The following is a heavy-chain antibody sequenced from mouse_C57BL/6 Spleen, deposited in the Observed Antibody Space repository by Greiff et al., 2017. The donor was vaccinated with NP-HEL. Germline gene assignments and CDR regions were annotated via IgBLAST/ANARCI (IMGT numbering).Heavy chain of an antibody. CDR1: GYTFTSYW. D-gene: IGHD2-1*01. Sequence: QVQLQQPGAELVKPGASVKLSCKASGYTFTSYWMHWVKQRPGQGLEWIGMIHPNSGRTNYNEKFKSKATLTVDKSSSTAYMQLSSLKSEDSAVYYCARESSYGNSFAYWGQGTLVTVSA. CDR2: IHPNSGRT. J-gene: IGHJ3*01. V-gene: IGHV1-64*01. CDR3: ARESSYGNSFAY.